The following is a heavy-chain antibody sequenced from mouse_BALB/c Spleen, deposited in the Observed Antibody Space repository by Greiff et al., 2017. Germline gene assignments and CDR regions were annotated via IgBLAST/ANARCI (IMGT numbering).Heavy chain of an antibody. J-gene: IGHJ3*01. CDR2: IWAGGST. V-gene: IGHV2-9*02. CDR3: ARGGTYYGNYGAWFAY. Sequence: VKLQESGPGLVAPSQSLSITCTVSGFSLTSYGVHWVRQPPGKGLEWLGVIWAGGSTNYNSALMSRLSISKDNSKSQVFLKMNSLQTDDTAMYYCARGGTYYGNYGAWFAYWGQGTLVTVSA. CDR1: GFSLTSYG. D-gene: IGHD2-10*01.